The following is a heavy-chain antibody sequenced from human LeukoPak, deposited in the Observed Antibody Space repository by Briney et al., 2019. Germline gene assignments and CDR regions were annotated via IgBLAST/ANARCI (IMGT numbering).Heavy chain of an antibody. CDR2: IWHDGSNK. CDR3: ARDRGYTYGHPLDY. Sequence: GGSLRLSCAVSGFTFSNYGVHWVRQAPGKGLEWVALIWHDGSNKYYGDSVKGRFTISRDNSKNTLYLQMDSLRDEDTAVYYCARDRGYTYGHPLDYWGQGTLVTVSS. J-gene: IGHJ4*02. D-gene: IGHD5-18*01. CDR1: GFTFSNYG. V-gene: IGHV3-33*08.